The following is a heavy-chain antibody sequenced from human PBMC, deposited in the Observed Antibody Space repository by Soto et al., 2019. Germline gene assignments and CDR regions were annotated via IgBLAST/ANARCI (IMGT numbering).Heavy chain of an antibody. J-gene: IGHJ4*02. Sequence: SETLSLTCPVSGGSISSGYYYWSWIRQPPGKGLEWIGYIYYSGSTYYNPSLKSRVTISVDTSKNQFSLKLSSVTAADTAVYYCARDGGPNYDFWSGYYSYFDYWGQGTLVTVSS. V-gene: IGHV4-30-4*01. D-gene: IGHD3-3*01. CDR2: IYYSGST. CDR1: GGSISSGYYY. CDR3: ARDGGPNYDFWSGYYSYFDY.